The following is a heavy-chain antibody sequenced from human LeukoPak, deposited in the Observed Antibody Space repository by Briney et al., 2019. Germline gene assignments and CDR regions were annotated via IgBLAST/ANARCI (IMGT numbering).Heavy chain of an antibody. J-gene: IGHJ4*02. CDR3: AKDRNYYGSGSYYNIDY. V-gene: IGHV3-30*18. D-gene: IGHD3-10*01. CDR1: GFTFSSYG. Sequence: QPGGSLRLSCAASGFTFSSYGMHWVRQAPGKGLEWVAVISYDGSNKYYADSVKGRFTISRDNSKNTLYLQMNSLRAVDTAVYYCAKDRNYYGSGSYYNIDYWGQGTLVTVSS. CDR2: ISYDGSNK.